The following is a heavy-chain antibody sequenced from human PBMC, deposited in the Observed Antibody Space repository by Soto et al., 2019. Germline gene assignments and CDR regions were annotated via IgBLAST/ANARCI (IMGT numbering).Heavy chain of an antibody. Sequence: GGSLTISLSASGFPVSSNYMSWVRTAPGKGLEWVSVIYSGGSTYYADSVKGRFTISRDNSKNTLYLQMNSLRAEDTAVYYCARIPSAVAAPDDAFDIWGQGTMVTVS. CDR1: GFPVSSNY. CDR2: IYSGGST. J-gene: IGHJ3*02. V-gene: IGHV3-53*01. CDR3: ARIPSAVAAPDDAFDI. D-gene: IGHD2-15*01.